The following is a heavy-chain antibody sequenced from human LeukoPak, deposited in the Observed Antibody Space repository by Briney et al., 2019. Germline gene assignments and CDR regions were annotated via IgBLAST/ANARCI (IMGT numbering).Heavy chain of an antibody. V-gene: IGHV4-4*07. CDR1: GGSLNNYN. Sequence: PSETLSLTCILSGGSLNNYNWSWVREPAGKGPERIGRFYASGTTYYNPALYSRAAVSMDMSKNHFSLKLTSVTAADTAVYYCARSALSGFDIWGQGTMVTVSS. CDR2: FYASGTT. D-gene: IGHD3-9*01. CDR3: ARSALSGFDI. J-gene: IGHJ3*02.